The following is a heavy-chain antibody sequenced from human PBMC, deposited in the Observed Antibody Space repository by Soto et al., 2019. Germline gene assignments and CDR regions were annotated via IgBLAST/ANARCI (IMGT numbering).Heavy chain of an antibody. V-gene: IGHV1-69*12. Sequence: QVQLVQSGAEVKKPGSSLKVSCKASGGTFSSYAISWVRQAPGQGIEWMGGIIPIFGTANYAKKFQGRVTITADESTSIAYRELSRLRSEDTAVYYCASLAQQWLAPLNWFDPWGQGTLVTVSS. D-gene: IGHD6-19*01. CDR3: ASLAQQWLAPLNWFDP. CDR1: GGTFSSYA. CDR2: IIPIFGTA. J-gene: IGHJ5*02.